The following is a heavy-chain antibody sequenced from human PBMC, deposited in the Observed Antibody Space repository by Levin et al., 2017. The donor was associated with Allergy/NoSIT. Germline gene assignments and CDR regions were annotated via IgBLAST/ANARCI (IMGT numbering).Heavy chain of an antibody. J-gene: IGHJ4*02. CDR3: ARVAGYSYGYYFDY. D-gene: IGHD5-18*01. CDR2: IYLSGST. V-gene: IGHV4-30-2*01. Sequence: SQTLSLTCAVSGGSIRSGGYSWSWIRQPPWKGLEWIGNIYLSGSTYYNPSLKSRVTISVDRSKNQFSLNLSSVTAADTAVYYCARVAGYSYGYYFDYWGQGTLVTVSS. CDR1: GGSIRSGGYS.